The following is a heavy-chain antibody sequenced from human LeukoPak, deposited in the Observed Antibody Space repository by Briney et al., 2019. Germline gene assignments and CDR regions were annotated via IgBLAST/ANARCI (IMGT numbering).Heavy chain of an antibody. CDR2: IYYSGST. CDR3: ARGGRYFDWLFDFDY. J-gene: IGHJ4*02. Sequence: SETLSLTCTVSGGSISSYYWSWIRQPPGKGVEWVGYIYYSGSTNYNPSLKSRVTISVDTSKNQFSLKLSSVTAADTAVYYCARGGRYFDWLFDFDYWGQGTLVTVSS. D-gene: IGHD3-9*01. V-gene: IGHV4-59*01. CDR1: GGSISSYY.